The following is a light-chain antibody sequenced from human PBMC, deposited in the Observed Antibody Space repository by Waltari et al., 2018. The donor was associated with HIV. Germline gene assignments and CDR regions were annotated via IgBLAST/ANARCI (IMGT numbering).Light chain of an antibody. CDR1: SSDVGGYKY. Sequence: QSALTQPPPASGSPGQSVTIPCTGTSSDVGGYKYVSWYQQHPGKPPKLMMYGVSKRPSGVPDRFSGSKSGNTASLTVSGLQAEDEADYYCSSYAGSNNFVFGTGTKVTVL. CDR3: SSYAGSNNFV. J-gene: IGLJ1*01. V-gene: IGLV2-8*01. CDR2: GVS.